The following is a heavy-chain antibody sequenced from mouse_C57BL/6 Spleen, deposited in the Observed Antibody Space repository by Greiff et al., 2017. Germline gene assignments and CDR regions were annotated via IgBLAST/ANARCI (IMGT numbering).Heavy chain of an antibody. CDR2: IWRGGST. CDR3: AKNSATDSTRFAY. V-gene: IGHV2-5*01. J-gene: IGHJ3*01. D-gene: IGHD2-1*01. CDR1: GFSLTSYG. Sequence: QVQLKESGPGLVQPSQSLSITCTVSGFSLTSYGVHWVRQSPGKGLEWLGVIWRGGSTDYNAAFMSRLSITKDNSTSQVFFKMNSLQADDTAIYYCAKNSATDSTRFAYWGQGTLVTVSA.